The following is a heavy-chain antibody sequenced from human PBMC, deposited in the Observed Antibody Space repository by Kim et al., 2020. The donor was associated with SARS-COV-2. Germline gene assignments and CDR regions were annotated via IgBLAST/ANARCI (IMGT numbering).Heavy chain of an antibody. V-gene: IGHV4-39*01. J-gene: IGHJ4*02. CDR2: T. CDR3: ASSPYGVFDY. Sequence: TYSNPTLKSRVTISVDTSKNQFSLRLSSVTAADTAVYYCASSPYGVFDYWGQGTLVTVSS. D-gene: IGHD4-17*01.